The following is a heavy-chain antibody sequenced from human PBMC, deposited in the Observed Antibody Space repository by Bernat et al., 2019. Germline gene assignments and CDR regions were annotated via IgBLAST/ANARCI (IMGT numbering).Heavy chain of an antibody. Sequence: QVQLVESGGGLVKPGGSLRLSCAASGFTFSDYYMSWIRQAPGKGLDWVSYISSSSSSSYTNYADSVKGRFTISRDNAKNSLYLQMNSLRAEDTAVYYCARGTSTSAPYMDVWGKGTTVTVSS. J-gene: IGHJ6*03. CDR1: GFTFSDYY. CDR3: ARGTSTSAPYMDV. CDR2: ISSSSSSSYT. V-gene: IGHV3-11*05.